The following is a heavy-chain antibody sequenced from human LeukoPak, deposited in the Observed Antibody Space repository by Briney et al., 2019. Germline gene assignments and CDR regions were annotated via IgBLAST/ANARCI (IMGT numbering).Heavy chain of an antibody. D-gene: IGHD2/OR15-2a*01. CDR3: VRGGTYCDSTCKGADY. J-gene: IGHJ4*02. CDR2: INSGGSGT. V-gene: IGHV3-74*01. Sequence: GGSLRLSCAASGFAFSSNWMHWVRQTPGKGLVWVSRINSGGSGTSYADSVEGRFTISRDNAKNSLDLQMNSLRAEDTAVYYCVRGGTYCDSTCKGADYWGQGTLVAVSS. CDR1: GFAFSSNW.